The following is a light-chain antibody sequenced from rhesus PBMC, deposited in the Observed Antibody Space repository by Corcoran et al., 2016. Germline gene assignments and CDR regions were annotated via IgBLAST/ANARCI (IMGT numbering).Light chain of an antibody. CDR2: KAS. Sequence: DIQMTQSPSSLSASVGDTVTITCRASQGISSWLAWYQQKPGKAPKLLIYKASSLQSGVPSRFSGSGSGTDFKLTISSLQSEDFATYYCQQYSSRPYSFGQGTKVEIK. CDR3: QQYSSRPYS. J-gene: IGKJ2*01. CDR1: QGISSW. V-gene: IGKV1-22*01.